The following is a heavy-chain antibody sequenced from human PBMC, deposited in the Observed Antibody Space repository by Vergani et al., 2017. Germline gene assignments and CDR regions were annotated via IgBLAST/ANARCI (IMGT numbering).Heavy chain of an antibody. V-gene: IGHV4-34*01. CDR1: GGSFSGYY. CDR2: INHSGST. J-gene: IGHJ6*03. Sequence: QVQLQQWGAGLLKPSETLSLTCAVYGGSFSGYYWSWIRQPPGKGLEWIGEINHSGSTNYNPSLKSRVTISVDTSKNQFSLKLSSVTAADTAVYYCARGRRYCSSTSCYTRYSYYYMDVWGKGTTVTVSS. D-gene: IGHD2-2*02. CDR3: ARGRRYCSSTSCYTRYSYYYMDV.